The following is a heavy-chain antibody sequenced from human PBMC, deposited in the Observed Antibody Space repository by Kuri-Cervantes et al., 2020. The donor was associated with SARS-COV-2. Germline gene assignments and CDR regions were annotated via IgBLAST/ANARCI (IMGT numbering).Heavy chain of an antibody. CDR2: INPNSGGT. V-gene: IGHV1-2*02. D-gene: IGHD1-20*01. CDR1: GYTFTGYY. J-gene: IGHJ4*02. Sequence: ASVKVSCKASGYTFTGYYMHWVRQAPGQGLEWMGWINPNSGGTNYAQKFQGRVTMTRDTSISTAYMELRRLRSDDTAVYYCARGVYNWNYFDFWGQGTLVTVSS. CDR3: ARGVYNWNYFDF.